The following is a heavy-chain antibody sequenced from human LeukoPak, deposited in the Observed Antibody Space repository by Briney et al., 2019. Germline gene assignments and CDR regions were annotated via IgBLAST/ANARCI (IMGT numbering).Heavy chain of an antibody. CDR2: ISSSGSTI. CDR3: ARERQDTVLHSGAFDI. CDR1: GFTFSSYE. V-gene: IGHV3-48*03. Sequence: GGSLRLSCAASGFTFSSYEMNWVRQAPGKGLEWVSYISSSGSTIYYADSVKGRFTISRDNAKNSLYLQMNSLRAEDTAVYFCARERQDTVLHSGAFDIWGQGTMVTVSS. J-gene: IGHJ3*02. D-gene: IGHD2-21*01.